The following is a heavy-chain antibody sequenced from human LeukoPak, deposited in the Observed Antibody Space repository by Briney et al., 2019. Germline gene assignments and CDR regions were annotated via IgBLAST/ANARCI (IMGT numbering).Heavy chain of an antibody. CDR1: GFSFRNYQ. V-gene: IGHV3-48*03. CDR2: ISSSGSTI. J-gene: IGHJ5*02. D-gene: IGHD3-3*01. CDR3: ARDMEGWFGP. Sequence: GGSLRLSCAPSGFSFRNYQMNWLRQAPGKGLEWVSYISSSGSTIYYADSVKGRFTISRDNAKNSLYLQMNSLRADDTAVYYCARDMEGWFGPWGQGTLVTVSS.